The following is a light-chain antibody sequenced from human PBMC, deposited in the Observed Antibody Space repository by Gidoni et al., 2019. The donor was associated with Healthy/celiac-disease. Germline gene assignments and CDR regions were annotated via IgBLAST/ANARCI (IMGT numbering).Light chain of an antibody. V-gene: IGKV1-39*01. CDR2: AAS. CDR3: QQSYSTPPT. Sequence: QMTQSPSSLSTSVGDRVTITCRASQSISSYLNWYQQKPGKAPKLLIYAASSLQSGVPSRFSGSGSGTDFTLTISSLQPEDFATYYCQQSYSTPPTFGGGTKVEIK. J-gene: IGKJ4*01. CDR1: QSISSY.